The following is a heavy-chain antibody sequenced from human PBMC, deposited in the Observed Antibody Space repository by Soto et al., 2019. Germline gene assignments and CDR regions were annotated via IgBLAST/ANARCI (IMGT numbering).Heavy chain of an antibody. Sequence: QVQLQESGPGLVKPSGTLSLTCAVSGGSIRSNNWWSWVRQPPGKGLEWIGEIFQSGSTNYNPSLKTCVTISVDKSKNQFSLKLSSVTAADTAVYYCARVFSGSYSDYWGQGTLVTVSS. CDR2: IFQSGST. V-gene: IGHV4-4*02. J-gene: IGHJ4*02. CDR3: ARVFSGSYSDY. CDR1: GGSIRSNNW. D-gene: IGHD1-26*01.